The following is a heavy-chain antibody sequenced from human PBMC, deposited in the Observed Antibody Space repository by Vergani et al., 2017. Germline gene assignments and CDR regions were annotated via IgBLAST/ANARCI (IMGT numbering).Heavy chain of an antibody. V-gene: IGHV4-30-2*01. CDR1: GGSISSGGYS. D-gene: IGHD4-23*01. CDR3: ARGGTVVGSGAFDI. J-gene: IGHJ3*02. Sequence: QVQLQESGSGLVKPSQTLSLTCAVSGGSISSGGYSWSWIRQPPGKGLEWIGYIYHSGSTYYNPSLKSRVTISVDRSKNQFSLKLSSVTAADTAVYYCARGGTVVGSGAFDIWGQGTMVTVSS. CDR2: IYHSGST.